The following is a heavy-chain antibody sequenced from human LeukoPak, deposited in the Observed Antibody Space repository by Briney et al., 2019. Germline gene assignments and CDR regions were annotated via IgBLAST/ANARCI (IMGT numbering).Heavy chain of an antibody. CDR1: GFTFSSFS. V-gene: IGHV3-48*04. D-gene: IGHD1-7*01. J-gene: IGHJ4*02. Sequence: EGSLRLSCAASGFTFSSFSMNWVRQAPGKGLEWVSYIRSGGTNTDYTGSVKGRFTISRDNAKNSLYLQMNSLRAEDTAVYYCARMNYVSSGWGAPFDYWGQGTLVTVSS. CDR3: ARMNYVSSGWGAPFDY. CDR2: IRSGGTNT.